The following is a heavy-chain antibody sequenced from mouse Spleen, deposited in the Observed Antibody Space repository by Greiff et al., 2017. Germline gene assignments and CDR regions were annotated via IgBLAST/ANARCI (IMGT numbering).Heavy chain of an antibody. J-gene: IGHJ2*01. CDR3: TPRVFDY. CDR2: IDPENGDT. CDR1: GFNIKDDY. V-gene: IGHV14-4*01. Sequence: VQLKQSGAELVRPGASVKLSCTASGFNIKDDYMHWVKQRPEQGLEWIGWIDPENGDTEYASKFQGKATITADTSSNTAYLQLSSLTSEDTAVYYCTPRVFDYWGQGTTLTVSS.